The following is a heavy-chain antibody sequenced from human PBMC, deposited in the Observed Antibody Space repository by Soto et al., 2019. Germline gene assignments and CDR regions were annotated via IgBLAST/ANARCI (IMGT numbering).Heavy chain of an antibody. D-gene: IGHD1-7*01. CDR1: GGTFSSYA. CDR3: ARVVDNWNYGTYYYYGMDV. Sequence: QVQLVQSGAEVKKPGSSVKVSCKASGGTFSSYAISWVRQAPGQGLEWMGGIIPIFGTANYAQKFQGRVTITAEESTSTAYMELSSLRSEDTAVYYSARVVDNWNYGTYYYYGMDVWGQGTTVTVSS. J-gene: IGHJ6*02. V-gene: IGHV1-69*01. CDR2: IIPIFGTA.